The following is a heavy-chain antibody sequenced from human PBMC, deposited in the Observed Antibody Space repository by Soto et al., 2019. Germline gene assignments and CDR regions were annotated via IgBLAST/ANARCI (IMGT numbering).Heavy chain of an antibody. D-gene: IGHD2-21*02. Sequence: QITLKESGPTLVKPTQTLTLTCTFSGFSLNTGGLGVGWIRQPPGKALEWLALIYWDYDKRYNPSLKSRLTITRDSAKNLVVLTLTIMDPVVAGTYYCVHSLCGGDCLQSYSSHFYYGLDVWGPGTTVTVSS. J-gene: IGHJ6*02. CDR3: VHSLCGGDCLQSYSSHFYYGLDV. V-gene: IGHV2-5*02. CDR2: IYWDYDK. CDR1: GFSLNTGGLG.